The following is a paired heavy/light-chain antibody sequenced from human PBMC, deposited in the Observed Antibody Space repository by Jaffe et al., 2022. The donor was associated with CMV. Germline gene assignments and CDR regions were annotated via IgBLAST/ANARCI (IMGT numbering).Heavy chain of an antibody. CDR3: VKEWQQLDH. Sequence: EMKLLESGGDLVQPGGSLRLSCAASGFSFTNYPMTWVRQAPGKGLEWVATINRSATRTYYGDSVKGRFTISRDNSKNTLFLQMDSLRAEDTAMYFCVKEWQQLDHWGQGTLVTVSS. D-gene: IGHD4-4*01. J-gene: IGHJ4*02. CDR1: GFSFTNYP. CDR2: INRSATRT. V-gene: IGHV3-23*01.
Light chain of an antibody. CDR3: QAWDSSTVI. CDR1: YVGDKY. J-gene: IGLJ2*01. V-gene: IGLV3-1*01. Sequence: LTQPPSVSVSLGQTASFPCSGDYVGDKYICWYQQKPGHSPVMVIFQNTRRPSGIPERFSGSNSGNTATLTISGTQAMDEADYYCQAWDSSTVIFGGGTKLTVL. CDR2: QNT.